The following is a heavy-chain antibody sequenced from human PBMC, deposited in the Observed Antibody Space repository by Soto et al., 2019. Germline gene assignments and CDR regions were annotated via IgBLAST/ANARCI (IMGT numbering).Heavy chain of an antibody. Sequence: SETLCLTCTVSGGSINNYYWTWIRQPPGKGLEWIGYIYYSGGTSYNPSLKSRLTISLDTSKSQFSLKLSSMTAADAAVYYCARGIVHENWLDPWGQGTLVPVSS. CDR2: IYYSGGT. CDR3: ARGIVHENWLDP. V-gene: IGHV4-59*08. D-gene: IGHD1-1*01. CDR1: GGSINNYY. J-gene: IGHJ5*02.